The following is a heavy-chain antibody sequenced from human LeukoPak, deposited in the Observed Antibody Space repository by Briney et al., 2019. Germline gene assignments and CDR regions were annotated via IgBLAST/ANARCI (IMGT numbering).Heavy chain of an antibody. Sequence: GESLKISCKGSGYSFTSYWIGWVRQMPGKGLEWMGIIYPGDSDTRYSPSFQGQVTISADKSISTAYLQWSSLKASDTAMYYCARHAQIAAAAPFVDYWGQGTLVTVSS. J-gene: IGHJ4*02. CDR3: ARHAQIAAAAPFVDY. D-gene: IGHD6-13*01. V-gene: IGHV5-51*01. CDR2: IYPGDSDT. CDR1: GYSFTSYW.